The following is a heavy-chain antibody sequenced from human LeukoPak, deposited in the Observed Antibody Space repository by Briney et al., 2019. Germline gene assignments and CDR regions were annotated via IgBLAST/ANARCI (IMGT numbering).Heavy chain of an antibody. J-gene: IGHJ5*02. CDR3: ARGTAAAAWFDP. D-gene: IGHD6-13*01. CDR1: GFTFSSYS. Sequence: GSLRLSCAGSGFTFSSYSMNWVRQAPGKGLEWVSSISSSSNYIYYADSVKGRFTISRDNAKNSLSLQMNSLRAEDTAVYYCARGTAAAAWFDPWGQGTLVTVSS. CDR2: ISSSSNYI. V-gene: IGHV3-21*01.